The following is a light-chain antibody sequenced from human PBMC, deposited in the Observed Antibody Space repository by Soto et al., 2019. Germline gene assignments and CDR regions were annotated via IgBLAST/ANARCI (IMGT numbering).Light chain of an antibody. V-gene: IGKV3-20*01. Sequence: EIVLTQSPGALSLSPGERATLSCGASQSVSSSYLAWYQQKPGQAPRLLIYGASTSATGIPDRFSGSGSGTDFTLTISRLEPEDFAVYYCKQYGSSPRTFGQGTKVEIK. J-gene: IGKJ1*01. CDR2: GAS. CDR3: KQYGSSPRT. CDR1: QSVSSSY.